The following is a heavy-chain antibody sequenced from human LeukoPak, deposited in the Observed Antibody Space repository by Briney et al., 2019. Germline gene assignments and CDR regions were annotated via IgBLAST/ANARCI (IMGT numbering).Heavy chain of an antibody. CDR2: INTISGGT. J-gene: IGHJ4*01. CDR3: ARGREVAGTVGY. V-gene: IGHV1-2*02. Sequence: ASVKVSCKASGYTFTAYYIHWVRQAPGQGLEWIGWINTISGGTNYAQKFQGGVTMTRDTSISTAYMELSRLTSDDTAVYYCARGREVAGTVGYWGHGTLVTVSS. D-gene: IGHD6-19*01. CDR1: GYTFTAYY.